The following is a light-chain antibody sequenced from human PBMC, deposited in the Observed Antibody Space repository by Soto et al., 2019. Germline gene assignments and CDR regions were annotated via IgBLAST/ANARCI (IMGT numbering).Light chain of an antibody. CDR2: AAS. CDR1: QDIRNY. J-gene: IGKJ4*01. Sequence: DIQMTQSPSSLSASVGDRVTITCRASQDIRNYLAWFQQKPGKAPKSLIYAASNLQSGVPSKFSGSGSGTDVTLTISSLQPEDFATYYCQHYSSYPFTFGGGTKVEIK. CDR3: QHYSSYPFT. V-gene: IGKV1-16*02.